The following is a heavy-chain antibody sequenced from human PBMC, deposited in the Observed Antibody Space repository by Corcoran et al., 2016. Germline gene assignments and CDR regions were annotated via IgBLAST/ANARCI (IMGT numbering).Heavy chain of an antibody. CDR2: IYYSGST. D-gene: IGHD1-1*01. J-gene: IGHJ6*02. CDR3: ARDGTLLGGTGTTGGYYGMDV. V-gene: IGHV4-39*07. Sequence: QLQLQESGPGLVKPSETLSLTCTVSGGSISSSSYYWGWIRQPPGKGLEWIGSIYYSGSTYYNPSLKSRVTISVDTSKNQFSLKLSSVTAAETAVYYWARDGTLLGGTGTTGGYYGMDVWGQGTTVTVSS. CDR1: GGSISSSSYY.